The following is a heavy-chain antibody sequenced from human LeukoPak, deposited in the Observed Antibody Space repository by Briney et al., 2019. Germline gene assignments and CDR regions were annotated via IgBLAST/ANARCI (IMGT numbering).Heavy chain of an antibody. Sequence: GGSLRLSCAASGFTFSSYGMHGVREAPGEGLEGVAFIWYGGSNKYYADSVRGRFTISRDNSNNTLYLQMNRLRAEDKGLYYCAKVQPYYYDSSRYYSMGFDYWGQGTLVTVSS. CDR1: GFTFSSYG. CDR2: IWYGGSNK. J-gene: IGHJ4*02. D-gene: IGHD3-22*01. V-gene: IGHV3-30*02. CDR3: AKVQPYYYDSSRYYSMGFDY.